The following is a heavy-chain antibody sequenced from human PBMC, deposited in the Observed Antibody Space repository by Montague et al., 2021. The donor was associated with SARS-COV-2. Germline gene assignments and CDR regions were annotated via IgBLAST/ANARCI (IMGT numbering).Heavy chain of an antibody. CDR3: AREGHNDWFYP. Sequence: SETLSLTCTVSGGSISCYYWSWIRQPPGKGLEWIGYIHYRGSTNYNPSLESRVTISVDMAKTQFSLKLTSVTAADTAVYYCAREGHNDWFYPWGQGTLVTVSS. D-gene: IGHD1-1*01. CDR2: IHYRGST. V-gene: IGHV4-59*01. CDR1: GGSISCYY. J-gene: IGHJ5*01.